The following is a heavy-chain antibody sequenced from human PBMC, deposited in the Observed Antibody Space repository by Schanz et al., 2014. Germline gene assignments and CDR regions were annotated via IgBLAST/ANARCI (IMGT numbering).Heavy chain of an antibody. CDR3: AREEGGGIAAAGPKHYYYGMDV. CDR1: GFTVSSNH. Sequence: EGQLAESGGGLVQPGGSLRLSCAVSGFTVSSNHMSWVRQAPGKGLEWVSTIGYLGDTYYPDSVKGRFTVSRDSGQNSLYLQMNNLRAGDTAVYYCAREEGGGIAAAGPKHYYYGMDVWGQGTTVTVSS. V-gene: IGHV3-13*01. J-gene: IGHJ6*02. D-gene: IGHD6-13*01. CDR2: IGYLGDT.